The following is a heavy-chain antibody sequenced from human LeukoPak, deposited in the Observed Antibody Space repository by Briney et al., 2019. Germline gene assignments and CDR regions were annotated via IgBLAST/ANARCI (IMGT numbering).Heavy chain of an antibody. CDR2: INHSGST. CDR3: ARGGSGYCSGGSCYYFDY. D-gene: IGHD2-15*01. V-gene: IGHV4-34*01. CDR1: GGSFSGYY. J-gene: IGHJ4*02. Sequence: SETLFLTCAVYGGSFSGYYWSWIRQPPGKGLEWIGEINHSGSTNYNPSLKSRVTISVDTSKNQFSLKLSSVTAADTAVYYCARGGSGYCSGGSCYYFDYWGQGTLVTVSS.